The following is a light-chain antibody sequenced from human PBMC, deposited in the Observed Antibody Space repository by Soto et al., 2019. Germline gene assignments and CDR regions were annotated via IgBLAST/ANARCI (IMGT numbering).Light chain of an antibody. CDR2: EVS. CDR3: AARDDTLNGAV. J-gene: IGLJ3*02. V-gene: IGLV2-14*01. Sequence: QSVLTQPASVSGSPGQSITISCTGTSSDVGGYNYVSWYQQHPGKAPKLMIYEVSNRPSGVSNRFSGSKSGNTASLAISGLQSEDEADYYCAARDDTLNGAVFGGGTKVTVL. CDR1: SSDVGGYNY.